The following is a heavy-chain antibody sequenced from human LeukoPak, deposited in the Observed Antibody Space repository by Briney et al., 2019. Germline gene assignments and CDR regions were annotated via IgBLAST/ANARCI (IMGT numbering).Heavy chain of an antibody. CDR1: GYSFTSYW. D-gene: IGHD4-23*01. V-gene: IGHV5-51*01. Sequence: GESLKISCQGSGYSFTSYWIGWVRLVPGKGLAWMGIIYPADSDTRLRPSFQGQVTISADKSISTAYLQWSSLKASDTAMYYCARRNGGNSGGNYFDYWGQGTLVTVSS. CDR2: IYPADSDT. CDR3: ARRNGGNSGGNYFDY. J-gene: IGHJ4*02.